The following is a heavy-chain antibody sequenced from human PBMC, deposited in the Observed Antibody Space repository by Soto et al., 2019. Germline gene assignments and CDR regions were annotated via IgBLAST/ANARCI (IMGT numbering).Heavy chain of an antibody. D-gene: IGHD5-12*01. V-gene: IGHV3-64*01. Sequence: PGGSLRLSCAASGFTFSSYAMHWVRQAPGKGLEYVSAISSNGGSTYYANSVKRRFTISRDNSKNTLYLQMGSLRAEDMAVYYCARDRGPVATMFVYWGQGTLVTVSS. CDR2: ISSNGGST. CDR3: ARDRGPVATMFVY. J-gene: IGHJ4*02. CDR1: GFTFSSYA.